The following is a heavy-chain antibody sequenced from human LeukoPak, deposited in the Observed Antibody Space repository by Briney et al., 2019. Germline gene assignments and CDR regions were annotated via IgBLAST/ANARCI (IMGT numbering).Heavy chain of an antibody. V-gene: IGHV1-18*01. D-gene: IGHD6-6*01. CDR3: ARGSAMEQKQLVRHFDS. Sequence: ASVKVSCKASGYTFTSYGISWVRQAPGQGLEWMGWISAYNGNTKYAQKLQDRVTMTTDTSTTTAYMEVRSLTSDDTAVYYCARGSAMEQKQLVRHFDSWGQGTLVIVSS. CDR2: ISAYNGNT. J-gene: IGHJ4*02. CDR1: GYTFTSYG.